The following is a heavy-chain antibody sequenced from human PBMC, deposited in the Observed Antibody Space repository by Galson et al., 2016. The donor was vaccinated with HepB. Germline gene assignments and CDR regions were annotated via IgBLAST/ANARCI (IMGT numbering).Heavy chain of an antibody. CDR3: ARSFNPMVRGQNWFDA. J-gene: IGHJ5*02. Sequence: TLSLTCAVYGESFSDYYWNWIRQAPGQGLEWIGEINHRGDTNYNPSLKSRVTVSVDMSRNQFSLRLKSVTAADTSVYYCARSFNPMVRGQNWFDAWGQGTMVTVSS. D-gene: IGHD3-10*01. V-gene: IGHV4-34*01. CDR1: GESFSDYY. CDR2: INHRGDT.